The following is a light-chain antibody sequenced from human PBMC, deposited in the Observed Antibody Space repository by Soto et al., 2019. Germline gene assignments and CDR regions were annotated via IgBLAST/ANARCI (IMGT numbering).Light chain of an antibody. J-gene: IGKJ1*01. CDR3: QQYNSYSWT. V-gene: IGKV1-5*01. CDR2: DAS. CDR1: QDISNY. Sequence: DIQMTQSPSSLSASVGDRVTITCQASQDISNYLNWYQQKPGKAPKLLIYDASSLERGVPSRFSGSGSGTEFTLTISSLQPDDFATYYCQQYNSYSWTFGQGTKVDIK.